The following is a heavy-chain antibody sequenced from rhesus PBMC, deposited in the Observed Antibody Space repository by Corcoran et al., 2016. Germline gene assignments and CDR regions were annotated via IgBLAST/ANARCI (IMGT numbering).Heavy chain of an antibody. CDR2: LNGNSGST. J-gene: IGHJ4*01. V-gene: IGHV4-80*01. CDR3: ARAPPVVVFTAMQLDY. D-gene: IGHD2-27*01. Sequence: QVQLQESGPGLVKPSETLSLTCAVSGGSFSSYWWSWIRQPPGKGLVWIGELNGNSGSTNYTPSRKSRVTISNEASRNQFSLKLSSVTAADTAVYYCARAPPVVVFTAMQLDYWGQGVLVTVSS. CDR1: GGSFSSYW.